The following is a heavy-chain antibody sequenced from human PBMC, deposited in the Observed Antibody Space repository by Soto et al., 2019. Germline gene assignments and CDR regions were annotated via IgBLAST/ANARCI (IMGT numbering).Heavy chain of an antibody. V-gene: IGHV4-34*01. Sequence: SETLSLTCAVYGGSFSGYYWSWIRQPPGKGLEWIGEINHSGSTNYNPSLKSRVTISVDTSKNQFSLELSSVTAADTAVYYCARARAQWSMRAFDIWGQGTMVTVSS. J-gene: IGHJ3*02. CDR3: ARARAQWSMRAFDI. CDR2: INHSGST. CDR1: GGSFSGYY. D-gene: IGHD2-8*01.